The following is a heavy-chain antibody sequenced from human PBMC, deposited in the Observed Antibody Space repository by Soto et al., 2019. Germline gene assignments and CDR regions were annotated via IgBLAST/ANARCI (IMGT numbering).Heavy chain of an antibody. CDR3: ATRRYGSGSYLHI. V-gene: IGHV3-64*01. D-gene: IGHD3-10*01. Sequence: EEQLVESGGGLVQPGGSLRLSCAASGFTFSSYAMHWVRQAPGKGLEYVSAISSNGGSTYYANSVKGRFTISRDNSKNTLYLQMGSLRAEDMAVYYCATRRYGSGSYLHIWGQGTMVTVSS. CDR2: ISSNGGST. CDR1: GFTFSSYA. J-gene: IGHJ3*02.